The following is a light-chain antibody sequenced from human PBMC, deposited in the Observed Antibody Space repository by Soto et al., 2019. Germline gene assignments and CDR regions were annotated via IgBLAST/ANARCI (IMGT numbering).Light chain of an antibody. V-gene: IGKV1-9*01. J-gene: IGKJ5*01. CDR2: SAS. CDR1: QGITSY. Sequence: IQLTQSPSSLSASVGDRVTITFRASQGITSYLAWYQQRPGKAPGLLIYSASTLQSGVPSRFSGSGYGTDFSLTISNLQPEDFATYYCQHFRSFPITFGQGKRREIK. CDR3: QHFRSFPIT.